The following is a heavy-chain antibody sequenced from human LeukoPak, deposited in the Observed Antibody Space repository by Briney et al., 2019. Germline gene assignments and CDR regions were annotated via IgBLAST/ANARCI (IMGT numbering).Heavy chain of an antibody. J-gene: IGHJ4*02. D-gene: IGHD2/OR15-2a*01. Sequence: GGSLRLSCAAFGFTFTNYGISWVRQAPGKGLEWVSAISSTGRTIYYAESVKGRFTISRDDSKNTVYLQMNSLRAEDTAVYYCAKRHGLIDTRHFDYWGQGILVTVSS. CDR3: AKRHGLIDTRHFDY. V-gene: IGHV3-23*01. CDR1: GFTFTNYG. CDR2: ISSTGRTI.